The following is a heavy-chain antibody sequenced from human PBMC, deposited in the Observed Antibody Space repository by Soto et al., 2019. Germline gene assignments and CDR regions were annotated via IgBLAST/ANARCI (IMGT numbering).Heavy chain of an antibody. CDR1: GGSMSSYY. V-gene: IGHV4-59*01. J-gene: IGHJ5*02. CDR3: ARGDHFDSSGPFDP. CDR2: IYYSGYT. D-gene: IGHD3-22*01. Sequence: QVQLQESGPGLVKPSETLSLTCSVSGGSMSSYYWYWLRQPPGKGLECIGYIYYSGYTNYSPSLKSRVTMSVDTSKNHFSLKLSSVTAADTAVYYCARGDHFDSSGPFDPWGKGTLVTVSS.